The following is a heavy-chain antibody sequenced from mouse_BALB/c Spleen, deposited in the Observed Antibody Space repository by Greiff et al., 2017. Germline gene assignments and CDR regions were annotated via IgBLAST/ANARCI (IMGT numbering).Heavy chain of an antibody. Sequence: QVQLQQSGAELVKPGDSVTISCKATGYTFSSYWIEWVKQRPGHGLEWIGEILPGSGSTNYTEKLKGKAIFTEDTTSNVAYMQRSILTSEASADYYCEGGPWGVAYWGQGTLVTVSA. D-gene: IGHD4-1*01. J-gene: IGHJ3*01. CDR2: ILPGSGST. CDR1: GYTFSSYW. CDR3: EGGPWGVAY. V-gene: IGHV1-9*01.